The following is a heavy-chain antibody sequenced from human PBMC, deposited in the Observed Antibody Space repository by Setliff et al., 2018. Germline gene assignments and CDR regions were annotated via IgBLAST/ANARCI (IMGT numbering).Heavy chain of an antibody. D-gene: IGHD4-4*01. CDR2: IKSSIEGATS. CDR3: ATGPRDSRNYLNWLGS. CDR1: GITFKNAW. V-gene: IGHV3-15*01. J-gene: IGHJ1*01. Sequence: GGSLRLSCSVSGITFKNAWMTWVRQAPGKGPQWVGRIKSSIEGATSDYGAPARGRFTISRDDSKNMIHLQMNNLKIEDTGFYFCATGPRDSRNYLNWLGSWGPGTPVTVSS.